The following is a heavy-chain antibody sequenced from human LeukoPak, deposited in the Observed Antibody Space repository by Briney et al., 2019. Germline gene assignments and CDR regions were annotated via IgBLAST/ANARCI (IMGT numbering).Heavy chain of an antibody. D-gene: IGHD1-1*01. CDR2: ISANSGYT. CDR1: GYTFTSYG. CDR3: ARDRPGFGTIESPEY. V-gene: IGHV1-18*01. Sequence: VSVKVSCKASGYTFTSYGISWVRQAPGQGLEWMGWISANSGYTKYTQKLQGRVSMTTDTSTRTAYMELRSLRSDDTAMYYCARDRPGFGTIESPEYWGQGTLVTVSS. J-gene: IGHJ4*02.